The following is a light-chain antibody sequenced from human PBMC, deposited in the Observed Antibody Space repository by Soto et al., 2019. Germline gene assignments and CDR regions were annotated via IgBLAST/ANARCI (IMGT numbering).Light chain of an antibody. V-gene: IGKV1-39*01. CDR1: QTSATY. Sequence: IQMTQSTSSLSASVGDRVTITCRASQTSATYINWYQQKSGSAPRLLIYEASGLQSGVPSRFSGSGSGTHFVLTISNFQPEDSATYFCQQTYTNPQTFGQGTKVDI. J-gene: IGKJ1*01. CDR3: QQTYTNPQT. CDR2: EAS.